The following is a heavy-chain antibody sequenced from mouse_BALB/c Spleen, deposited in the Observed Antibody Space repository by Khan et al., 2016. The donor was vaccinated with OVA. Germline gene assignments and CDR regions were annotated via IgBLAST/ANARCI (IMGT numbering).Heavy chain of an antibody. V-gene: IGHV1-20*02. D-gene: IGHD1-1*01. CDR3: ARKNGGNFDY. J-gene: IGHJ2*01. CDR1: GYSFTGYF. CDR2: INPHIGET. Sequence: VQLQQSGPELVKPGASVKISCKASGYSFTGYFMNWVMQSHGKRLEWIGRINPHIGETFYNQKFTDKATLTVDESSTTAHMELRSLASEYSAVYYCARKNGGNFDYWGQGTTLTVSS.